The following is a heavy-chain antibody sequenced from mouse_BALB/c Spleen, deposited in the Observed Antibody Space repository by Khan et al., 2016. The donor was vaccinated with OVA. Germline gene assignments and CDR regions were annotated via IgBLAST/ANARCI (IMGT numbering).Heavy chain of an antibody. Sequence: QVQLKESGPGLVAPSQSLSIACTVSGFSLTTYGVNWVRQPPGEGLEWLGVIWAGGSTNYNSALRSRLSISKDNSKSKGFFKMHSLQTDDTAMYYCVRCYDPDYAMDYWGQGTSVTVSS. J-gene: IGHJ4*01. V-gene: IGHV2-9*02. CDR1: GFSLTTYG. CDR3: VRCYDPDYAMDY. CDR2: IWAGGST. D-gene: IGHD2-3*01.